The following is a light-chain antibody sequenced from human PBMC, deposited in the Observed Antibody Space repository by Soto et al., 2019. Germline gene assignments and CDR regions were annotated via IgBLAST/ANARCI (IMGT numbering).Light chain of an antibody. J-gene: IGLJ1*01. CDR1: GRDIGAYDY. V-gene: IGLV2-14*01. Sequence: QSGQTQPAPGSGSPGQSITISCTGSGRDIGAYDYVSWYQQHPGKAPKLLIYGVNNRPSGVSYRFSASKSAFTASLTISGLRAEDESHYYCSSYTTSYFYFLGPGTQVTV. CDR2: GVN. CDR3: SSYTTSYFYF.